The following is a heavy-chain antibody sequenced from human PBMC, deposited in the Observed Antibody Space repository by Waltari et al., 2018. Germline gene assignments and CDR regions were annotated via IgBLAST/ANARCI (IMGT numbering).Heavy chain of an antibody. Sequence: EVQLVESGGGLVKPGGSLRLSCAGSGFTFSSYSMNWARQAPGKGLEWVSSISSSSSYIYYADSVKGRFTISRDNAKNSLYLQMNSLRAEDTAVYYCARDGYCSSTSCLFDYWGQGTLVTVSS. J-gene: IGHJ4*02. V-gene: IGHV3-21*01. CDR2: ISSSSSYI. CDR1: GFTFSSYS. D-gene: IGHD2-2*03. CDR3: ARDGYCSSTSCLFDY.